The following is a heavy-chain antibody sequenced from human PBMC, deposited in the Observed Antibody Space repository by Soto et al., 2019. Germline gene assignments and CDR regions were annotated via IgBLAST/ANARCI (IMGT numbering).Heavy chain of an antibody. Sequence: SGTLSLTCTVSGGSISSGDYYWSWIRQPPGKGLEWIGYIYYSGSTYYNPSLKSRVTISVDTLYLQMNTLRAEDTAVYYCAKVSSAWYAGFFDLWGQGTLVTVSS. V-gene: IGHV4-30-4*01. D-gene: IGHD2-8*01. CDR3: AKVSSAWYAGFFDL. J-gene: IGHJ4*02. CDR1: GGSISSGDYY. CDR2: IYYSGST.